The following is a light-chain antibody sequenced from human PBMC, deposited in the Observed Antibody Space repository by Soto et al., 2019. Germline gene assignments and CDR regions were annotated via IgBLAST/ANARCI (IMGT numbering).Light chain of an antibody. CDR3: CSYAGDYTFV. J-gene: IGLJ2*01. CDR2: DVS. V-gene: IGLV2-11*01. Sequence: QSSLTQPRSVSGSPGQSVTLSCTGTSSDVGAYNYVSWYQQHPGKAPKVMIYDVSKRPSGVPDRFSGSKSGNTASLTISGLQAEDEADYYCCSYAGDYTFVFGGGTKLTVL. CDR1: SSDVGAYNY.